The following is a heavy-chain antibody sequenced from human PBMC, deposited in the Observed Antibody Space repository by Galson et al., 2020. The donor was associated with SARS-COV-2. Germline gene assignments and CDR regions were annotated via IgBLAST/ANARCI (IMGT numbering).Heavy chain of an antibody. J-gene: IGHJ3*01. Sequence: SETLSLTCTVSGGSISISNYYWGWVRQPPGKAPGWIGSFYYDGTTYYGSPLKSRAAISGDTSKNQFFMKLTSVTAADTAVYHCARRAAQGVGAFDVWGRGTVVTVSS. CDR3: ARRAAQGVGAFDV. CDR2: FYYDGTT. V-gene: IGHV4-39*01. CDR1: GGSISISNYY. D-gene: IGHD3-10*01.